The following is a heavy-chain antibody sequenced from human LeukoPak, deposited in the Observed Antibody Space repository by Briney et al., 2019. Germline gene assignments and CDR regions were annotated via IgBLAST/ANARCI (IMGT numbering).Heavy chain of an antibody. CDR3: AKDSAAAGFDY. V-gene: IGHV3-23*01. CDR1: GFTFSSYA. J-gene: IGHJ4*02. Sequence: GGSLRLSCAASGFTFSSYAMSWVRQAPGKGLEWVSTISGSGGSAYYADSVKGRFTISRDNSKNTLYLQMNSLRAEDTAVYYCAKDSAAAGFDYWGQGTLVTVSS. D-gene: IGHD6-13*01. CDR2: ISGSGGSA.